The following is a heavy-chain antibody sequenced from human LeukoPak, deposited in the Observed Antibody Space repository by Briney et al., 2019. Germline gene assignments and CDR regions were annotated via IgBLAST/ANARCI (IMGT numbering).Heavy chain of an antibody. CDR3: ARLGIAAAVMEY. D-gene: IGHD6-13*01. Sequence: ASVKVSCKASGYTFTGYYMHWVRQAPGQGLEWMGWINPNSGGTNYAQKLQGRVTMTTDTSTSTAYMELRSLRSDDTAVYYCARLGIAAAVMEYWGQGTLVTVSS. CDR1: GYTFTGYY. CDR2: INPNSGGT. V-gene: IGHV1-2*02. J-gene: IGHJ4*02.